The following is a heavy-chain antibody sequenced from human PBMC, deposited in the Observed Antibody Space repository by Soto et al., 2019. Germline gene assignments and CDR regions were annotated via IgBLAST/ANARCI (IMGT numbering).Heavy chain of an antibody. CDR1: GYTLTELS. CDR3: ATPHYYDSSGYTVGYFDY. J-gene: IGHJ4*02. V-gene: IGHV1-24*01. D-gene: IGHD3-22*01. CDR2: FDPEDGET. Sequence: ASVKVSCKVSGYTLTELSMHWVRQAPGKGLEWMGGFDPEDGETIYAQKFQGRVTMTEDTSTDTAYMELSSLRSEDTAVYYCATPHYYDSSGYTVGYFDYWGQGTLVTVS.